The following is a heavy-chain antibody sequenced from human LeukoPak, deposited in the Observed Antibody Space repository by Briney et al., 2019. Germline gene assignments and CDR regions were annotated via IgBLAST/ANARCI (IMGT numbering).Heavy chain of an antibody. V-gene: IGHV3-21*01. Sequence: GGSLRLSCAASGFTFSSYSMNWVRQAPGKGLEWVSCISSCSSYIYYADSVKGRFTISRDNAKNSLYLQMNSLRAEDTAVYYCARDRAMGIDYWGQGTLVTVSS. CDR1: GFTFSSYS. D-gene: IGHD5-18*01. CDR2: ISSCSSYI. J-gene: IGHJ4*02. CDR3: ARDRAMGIDY.